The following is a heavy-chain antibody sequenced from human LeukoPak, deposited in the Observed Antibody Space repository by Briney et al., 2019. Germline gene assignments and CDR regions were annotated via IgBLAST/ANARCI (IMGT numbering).Heavy chain of an antibody. CDR1: GLTFRSYW. Sequence: GGSLRLSCAVSGLTFRSYWMIWVRQAPGKGLEWVANINQDGSEKYFVDSVKGRFTISRDNAKNSLHLQMNTLRAEDAAVYYCARERDGRFFDYWGQGTLVTVSS. D-gene: IGHD5-24*01. CDR3: ARERDGRFFDY. CDR2: INQDGSEK. V-gene: IGHV3-7*01. J-gene: IGHJ4*02.